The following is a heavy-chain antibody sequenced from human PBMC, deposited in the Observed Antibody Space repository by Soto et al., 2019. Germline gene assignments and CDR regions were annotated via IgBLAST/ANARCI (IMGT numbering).Heavy chain of an antibody. CDR3: AVDIVVVPAAIIVDYYYYGMDV. CDR1: GGTFSSYA. CDR2: IIPIFGTA. J-gene: IGHJ6*02. D-gene: IGHD2-2*02. V-gene: IGHV1-69*01. Sequence: QVQLVQSGAEVKKPGSSVKVSCKASGGTFSSYAISWVRQAPGQGLEWMGGIIPIFGTANYAQKFQGRVTITADESTSTAYMELSSLRSEDTAVYYCAVDIVVVPAAIIVDYYYYGMDVRGQGTTVTVSS.